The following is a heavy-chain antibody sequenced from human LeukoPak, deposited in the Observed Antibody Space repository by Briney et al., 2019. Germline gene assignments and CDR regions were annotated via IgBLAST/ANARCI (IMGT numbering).Heavy chain of an antibody. CDR1: GGAFSASY. V-gene: IGHV4-34*01. CDR2: INDSGST. Sequence: PSETLSLTCVVYGGAFSASYWSWIRQPPGKGLEWIGEINDSGSTKYNPSLQSRVTISVDTSKNQFSLKLSSMTAADTAVYYCAGSSPVSSGWYGDYNYYYMDVWGKGTTVTVSS. J-gene: IGHJ6*03. D-gene: IGHD6-19*01. CDR3: AGSSPVSSGWYGDYNYYYMDV.